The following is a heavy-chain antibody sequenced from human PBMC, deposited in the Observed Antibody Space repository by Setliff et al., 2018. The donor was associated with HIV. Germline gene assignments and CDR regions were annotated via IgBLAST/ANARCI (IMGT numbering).Heavy chain of an antibody. J-gene: IGHJ4*02. CDR2: IIPIFGTA. V-gene: IGHV1-69*13. D-gene: IGHD2-21*02. CDR3: ATPRERLRWSPLDY. Sequence: ASVKVSCKASGGTFSSYAISWVRQAPGQGLEWMGGIIPIFGTANYAQKFQGRVTITADESTSTAYMELSSLRSEDTAVYYCATPRERLRWSPLDYWGQGTLVTVSS. CDR1: GGTFSSYA.